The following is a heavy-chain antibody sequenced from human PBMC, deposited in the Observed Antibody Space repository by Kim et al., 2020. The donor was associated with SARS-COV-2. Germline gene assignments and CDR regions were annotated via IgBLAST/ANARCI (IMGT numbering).Heavy chain of an antibody. CDR1: GGSFSGYY. V-gene: IGHV4-34*01. J-gene: IGHJ4*01. CDR2: INHSGST. CDR3: ARGPQYSSGWYGGLDY. D-gene: IGHD6-19*01. Sequence: SETLSLTCAVYGGSFSGYYWSWIRQPPGKGLEWIGEINHSGSTNYNPSLKSRVTISVDTSKNQFSLKLSSVTAADTAVYYCARGPQYSSGWYGGLDYWG.